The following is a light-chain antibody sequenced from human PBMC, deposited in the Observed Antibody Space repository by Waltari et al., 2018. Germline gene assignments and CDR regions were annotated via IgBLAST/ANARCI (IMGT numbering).Light chain of an antibody. J-gene: IGKJ1*01. CDR1: QSLVHSDGNTY. CDR3: MQGTDWPRWT. V-gene: IGKV2-30*02. Sequence: DVVMTQSPLSLPVTLGQPAPISCRSSQSLVHSDGNTYLSWFQQRPGQSPRRLIYKVSNRDSGVPDRFSGSGSGTGFTLKISRVEAEDVGVYYCMQGTDWPRWTFGQGTKVEIK. CDR2: KVS.